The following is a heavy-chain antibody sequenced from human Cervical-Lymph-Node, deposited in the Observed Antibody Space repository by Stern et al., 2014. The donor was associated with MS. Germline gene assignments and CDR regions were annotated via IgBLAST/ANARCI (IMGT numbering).Heavy chain of an antibody. CDR1: GDSINSGDFH. V-gene: IGHV4-30-4*01. CDR3: ARMKTGLRENRGFDF. Sequence: QVQLQESGPGLVKPSETLSLTCTVSGDSINSGDFHWSWVRQSPGKGLEWLGYIYYSGRNYNNPSLKSRVTMSIDTSTNQFSLNLTSVTAADTALYYCARMKTGLRENRGFDFWGQGTQVTVSS. CDR2: IYYSGRN. J-gene: IGHJ4*02. D-gene: IGHD4-17*01.